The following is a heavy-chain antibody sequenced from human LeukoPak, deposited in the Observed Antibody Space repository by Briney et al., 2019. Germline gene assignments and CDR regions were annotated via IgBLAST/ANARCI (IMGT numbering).Heavy chain of an antibody. J-gene: IGHJ4*02. CDR1: GYTLTELS. V-gene: IGHV1-24*01. CDR2: FDPEDGET. D-gene: IGHD3-9*01. CDR3: ATDQRAYYDILTGYYNDSVY. Sequence: ASVKVSCKVSGYTLTELSMHWVRQAPGRGLEGMGGFDPEDGETIYAQKFQGRVTMTEDTSTDTAYMELSSLRSEDTAVYYCATDQRAYYDILTGYYNDSVYWGQGTLVTVSS.